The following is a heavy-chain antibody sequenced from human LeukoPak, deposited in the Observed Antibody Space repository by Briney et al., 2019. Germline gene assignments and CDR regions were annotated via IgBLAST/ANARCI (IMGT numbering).Heavy chain of an antibody. CDR2: INTDGSDT. Sequence: GSLRLSCAASGFSFSSSWMHWVRQAPGKGLVWVSRINTDGSDTNYADSIMGRFTISRDNAKNTLFLQMNSLRAEDTAIYYCATDYWGSLNYWGQGTLVTVSS. D-gene: IGHD7-27*01. CDR3: ATDYWGSLNY. J-gene: IGHJ4*02. V-gene: IGHV3-74*01. CDR1: GFSFSSSW.